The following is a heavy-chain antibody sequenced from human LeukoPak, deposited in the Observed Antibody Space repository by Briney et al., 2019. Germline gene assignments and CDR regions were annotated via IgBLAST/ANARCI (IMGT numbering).Heavy chain of an antibody. CDR1: GFTFSSYG. CDR3: AKEASGDPNWFDP. CDR2: ISYDGSDK. J-gene: IGHJ5*02. V-gene: IGHV3-30*18. Sequence: GRSLRLSCAASGFTFSSYGMHWVRQAPGKGLEWVAVISYDGSDKYYADSVKGRFTISRDNSKNTLYLQMNSLRAEDTAVYYCAKEASGDPNWFDPWGQGTLVTVSS.